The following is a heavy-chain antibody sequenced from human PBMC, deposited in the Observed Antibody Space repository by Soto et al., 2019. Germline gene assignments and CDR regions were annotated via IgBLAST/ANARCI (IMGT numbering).Heavy chain of an antibody. V-gene: IGHV3-30*03. J-gene: IGHJ4*02. CDR2: ISYDGSNK. D-gene: IGHD5-18*01. Sequence: PGGSLRLSCAASGFTFSSYGMHWVRQAPGKGLEWVAVISYDGSNKYYADSVKGRFTISRDNSKNTLYLQMNSLRAEDTAVYYCATAMVTPFDYWGQGTLVTVSS. CDR1: GFTFSSYG. CDR3: ATAMVTPFDY.